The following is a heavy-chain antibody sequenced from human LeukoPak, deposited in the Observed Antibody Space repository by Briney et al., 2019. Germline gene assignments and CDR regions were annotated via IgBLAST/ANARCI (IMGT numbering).Heavy chain of an antibody. CDR2: IIPIFGTA. Sequence: ASVKVSCKASGGTFSSYAISWVRQAPGQGLEWMGGIIPIFGTASYAQKFQGRVTITADESTSTAYMELSSLRSEDTAVYYCARVSTARSYYYYYGMDVWGQGTTVTVSS. CDR3: ARVSTARSYYYYYGMDV. CDR1: GGTFSSYA. V-gene: IGHV1-69*13. J-gene: IGHJ6*02. D-gene: IGHD6-6*01.